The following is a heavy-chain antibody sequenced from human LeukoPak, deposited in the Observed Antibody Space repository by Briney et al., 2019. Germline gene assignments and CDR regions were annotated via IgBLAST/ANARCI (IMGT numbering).Heavy chain of an antibody. CDR1: GFTFSSYA. V-gene: IGHV3-30*04. CDR3: ARDLRSRPPAAYGLDV. CDR2: ISYDGSNK. D-gene: IGHD5/OR15-5a*01. J-gene: IGHJ6*02. Sequence: GRSLRLSCAASGFTFSSYAMHWVRQAPGKGLEWVAVISYDGSNKYYADSVKGRFTISRDNSKNTLYLQMNSLRAEDTAVYYCARDLRSRPPAAYGLDVWGQGTTVTVSS.